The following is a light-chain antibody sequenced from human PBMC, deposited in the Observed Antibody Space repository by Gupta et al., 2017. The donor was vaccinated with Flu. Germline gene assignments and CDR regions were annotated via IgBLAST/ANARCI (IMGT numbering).Light chain of an antibody. CDR2: WTS. CDR1: QQRLNSSNNKNY. V-gene: IGKV4-1*01. J-gene: IGKJ2*01. Sequence: GSLGERVTNHGKASQQRLNSSNNKNYLDWYQQKPGQPPKLLIRWTSNMETGVPARFSGSGSGTDFTLTISSLQAEDVAAYLCQQYLSMLSFGPGTKVEIK. CDR3: QQYLSMLS.